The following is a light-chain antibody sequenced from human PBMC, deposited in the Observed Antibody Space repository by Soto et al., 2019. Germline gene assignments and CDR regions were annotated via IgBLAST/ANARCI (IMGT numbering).Light chain of an antibody. CDR1: SSDVGGYNY. J-gene: IGLJ2*01. Sequence: QSALTQPASVSGSPGQSITISCTGTSSDVGGYNYVSWYQQHPGKAPKLMIYSVSNRPSGVSHRFSGSKSGNTAYLTISGLQAEDEADYYCSSYTRNSPVLFGGGTKLTVL. CDR2: SVS. V-gene: IGLV2-14*03. CDR3: SSYTRNSPVL.